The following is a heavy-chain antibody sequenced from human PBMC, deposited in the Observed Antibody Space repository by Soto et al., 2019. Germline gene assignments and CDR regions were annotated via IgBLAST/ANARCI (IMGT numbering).Heavy chain of an antibody. V-gene: IGHV5-51*01. Sequence: PGESPKISCQGSGYSFTSYWIGWVRQMPGKGLEWMGIIYPGDSDTRYSPSFQGQVTISADKSISTAYLQWSSLKASDTAMYYCARQGYSSSWSVYYGMDVWGQGTTVTVSS. J-gene: IGHJ6*02. CDR1: GYSFTSYW. CDR2: IYPGDSDT. CDR3: ARQGYSSSWSVYYGMDV. D-gene: IGHD6-13*01.